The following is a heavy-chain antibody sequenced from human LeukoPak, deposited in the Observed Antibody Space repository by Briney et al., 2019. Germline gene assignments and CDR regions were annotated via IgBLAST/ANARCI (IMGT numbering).Heavy chain of an antibody. CDR2: INTDGSST. V-gene: IGHV3-74*01. CDR3: ARVIMGASNWFDP. D-gene: IGHD1-26*01. Sequence: SGGSLRLSCAASGFSFSSYWMHLVRQAPGKGLVWVSRINTDGSSTNYADSVKGRFTISRDNAKNTLYLQMNSLRAEDTAVYYCARVIMGASNWFDPWGQGTLVTVSS. CDR1: GFSFSSYW. J-gene: IGHJ5*02.